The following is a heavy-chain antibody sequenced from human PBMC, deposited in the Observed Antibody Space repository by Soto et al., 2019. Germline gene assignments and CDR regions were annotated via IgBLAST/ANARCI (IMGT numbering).Heavy chain of an antibody. J-gene: IGHJ4*02. CDR2: ISYDGSNK. D-gene: IGHD3-22*01. CDR1: GFTFSSYG. Sequence: QVQLVESGGGVVQPGRSLRLSCAASGFTFSSYGMHWVRQAPGKGLEWVAVISYDGSNKYYADSVKGRFTISRDNSKNTLYLQVNSLRAEDTAVYYCAKGRPLGSSGYYYLDYWGQGTLVTVSS. CDR3: AKGRPLGSSGYYYLDY. V-gene: IGHV3-30*18.